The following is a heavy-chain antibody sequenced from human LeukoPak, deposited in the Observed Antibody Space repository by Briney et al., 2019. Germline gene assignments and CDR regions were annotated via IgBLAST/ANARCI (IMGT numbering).Heavy chain of an antibody. CDR2: ITWNSGSI. D-gene: IGHD1-14*01. V-gene: IGHV3-9*01. J-gene: IGHJ6*02. Sequence: GGSLRLSCAASGFTFDDYAMHWVRQAPGKGLEWVSGITWNSGSIGYADSVKGRFTISRDNAKNSLYLQMNSLRAEDTALYYCAKDIRKSLDVWGQGTTVTVSS. CDR1: GFTFDDYA. CDR3: AKDIRKSLDV.